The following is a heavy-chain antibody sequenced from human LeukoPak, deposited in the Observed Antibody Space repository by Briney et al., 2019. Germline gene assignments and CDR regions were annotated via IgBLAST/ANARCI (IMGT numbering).Heavy chain of an antibody. CDR1: GFTFSSYA. Sequence: PGGSLRLSCAASGFTFSSYAMSWVRQAPGKGLEWVSSISGSGNRTYYADSVKGRFTISRDNSKNTLSLQMNSLRVEDTALYYCAKYSDSTGAHYFDYWGQGTLVTVSS. CDR2: ISGSGNRT. V-gene: IGHV3-23*01. J-gene: IGHJ4*02. D-gene: IGHD2/OR15-2a*01. CDR3: AKYSDSTGAHYFDY.